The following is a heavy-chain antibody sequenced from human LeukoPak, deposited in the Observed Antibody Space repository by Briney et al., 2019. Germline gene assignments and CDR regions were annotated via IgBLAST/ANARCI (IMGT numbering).Heavy chain of an antibody. Sequence: PSETLSLTCTVSGYSISSGYYWGWIRQPPGKGLEWIGCFYHSGSTYYNPSLKSRVSISLDTSKNQFSLRVNSVAAADTAVYYCASGPYRNNYDGTGYKDTFDYWGQGTRVTVSS. D-gene: IGHD3-22*01. CDR2: FYHSGST. CDR1: GYSISSGYY. J-gene: IGHJ4*02. CDR3: ASGPYRNNYDGTGYKDTFDY. V-gene: IGHV4-38-2*02.